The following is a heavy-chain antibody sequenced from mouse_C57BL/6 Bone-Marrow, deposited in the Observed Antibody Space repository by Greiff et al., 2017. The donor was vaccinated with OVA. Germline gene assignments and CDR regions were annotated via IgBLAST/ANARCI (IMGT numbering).Heavy chain of an antibody. V-gene: IGHV8-8*01. CDR2: IWWDDDK. CDR1: GFSLSTFGMG. J-gene: IGHJ4*01. Sequence: QVTLKVSGPGILQPSQTLSLTCSFSGFSLSTFGMGVGWIRQPSGKGLEWLAHIWWDDDKYYNPALKSRLTISKDTSKNQVFLKIANGDTADTATYYCARRELITKAHYDAMDYGGQGTSGTVSS. CDR3: ARRELITKAHYDAMDY. D-gene: IGHD1-1*01.